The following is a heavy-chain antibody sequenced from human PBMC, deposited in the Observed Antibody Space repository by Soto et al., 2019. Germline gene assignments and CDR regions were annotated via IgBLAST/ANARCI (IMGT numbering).Heavy chain of an antibody. V-gene: IGHV4-59*11. CDR1: GASISNHY. CDR3: ARESGFCGPRCYRNNWFDP. J-gene: IGHJ5*02. CDR2: MSNTGIP. Sequence: QVELQESGPGLVKPSETLSLTCSVSGASISNHYWSWMRQSPGKGLEWIGLMSNTGIPTYNPSLQGRVNISPDTSNNRISLRLSSGTAADTDVYYCARESGFCGPRCYRNNWFDPWGQGILVTVSS. D-gene: IGHD2-2*02.